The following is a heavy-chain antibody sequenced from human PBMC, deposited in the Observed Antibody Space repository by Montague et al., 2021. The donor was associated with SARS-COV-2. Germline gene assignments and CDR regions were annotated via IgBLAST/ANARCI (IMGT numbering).Heavy chain of an antibody. Sequence: TLSLTCTVSGGSISSGYYYWSWIRLPAGKGLEWIGRIYRSGSPNYNPSLESRVVLSVDTSRNQFSMKMTSVTAADTAMYYCAGGVDKGVATVTGGFDSWGQGTLVIVSS. CDR1: GGSISSGYYY. CDR2: IYRSGSP. V-gene: IGHV4-61*02. CDR3: AGGVDKGVATVTGGFDS. J-gene: IGHJ4*01. D-gene: IGHD4-11*01.